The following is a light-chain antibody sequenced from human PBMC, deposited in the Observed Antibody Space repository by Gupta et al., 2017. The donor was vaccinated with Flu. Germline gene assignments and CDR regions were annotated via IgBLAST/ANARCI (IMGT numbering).Light chain of an antibody. CDR1: QSVLYSSNNKDS. J-gene: IGKJ1*01. CDR2: WAS. Sequence: DIVMTQSPDSLAVSLGERATINCKTSQSVLYSSNNKDSLAWYQQKPGQPPRLLIYWASTRESGVPDRFSGSGSGTDFTLTISSLQAEDVAVYYCQQQFYNPPTWTFGPGTKVEIK. CDR3: QQQFYNPPTWT. V-gene: IGKV4-1*01.